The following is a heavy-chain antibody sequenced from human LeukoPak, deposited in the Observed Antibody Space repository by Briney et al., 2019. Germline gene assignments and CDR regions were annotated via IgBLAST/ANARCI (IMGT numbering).Heavy chain of an antibody. CDR2: MNPNSGNT. CDR1: GYTFTSYD. Sequence: ASVKVSCKASGYTFTSYDINWVRQATGQGLEWMGWMNPNSGNTGYAQKFQGRVTMTRNTSISTAYMELSSLRSEDTAVYYCARVKASYYYDEYYFDYWGQGTLVTVSS. J-gene: IGHJ4*02. D-gene: IGHD3-22*01. V-gene: IGHV1-8*01. CDR3: ARVKASYYYDEYYFDY.